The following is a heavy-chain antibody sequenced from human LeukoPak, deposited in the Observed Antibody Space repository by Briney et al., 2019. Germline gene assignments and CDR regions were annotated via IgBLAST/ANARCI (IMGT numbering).Heavy chain of an antibody. D-gene: IGHD3-22*01. CDR2: IQYSGST. CDR3: ARYYDSSGYWSTPHFDY. Sequence: SQTLSLTCTVSGASVSGVSFYWNWIRQPPGKGLQYIGYIQYSGSTNYNPSLKSRVTISVDTSNNQFSLKLRSVTAADTAVYYCARYYDSSGYWSTPHFDYWGQGTLVTVSS. J-gene: IGHJ4*02. V-gene: IGHV4-61*01. CDR1: GASVSGVSFY.